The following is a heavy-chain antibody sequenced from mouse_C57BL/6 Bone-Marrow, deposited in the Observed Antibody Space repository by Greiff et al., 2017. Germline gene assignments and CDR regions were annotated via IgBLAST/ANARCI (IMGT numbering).Heavy chain of an antibody. CDR3: ANVDLDY. V-gene: IGHV1-4*01. J-gene: IGHJ2*01. Sequence: QVQLQQSGAELARPGASVKMSCTASGFTFTSYTMHWVHQRPGKGLEWIGYINPSSGSTKYNQTFKDQATLTEDKSSSTAYMQLSSLTSEDTAVYYCANVDLDYWGQGTTLTVSS. CDR1: GFTFTSYT. CDR2: INPSSGST.